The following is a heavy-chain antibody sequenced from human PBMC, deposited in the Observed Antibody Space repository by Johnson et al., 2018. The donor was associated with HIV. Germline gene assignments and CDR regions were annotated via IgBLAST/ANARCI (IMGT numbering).Heavy chain of an antibody. CDR1: GFTFSNAW. CDR2: TRNKANSYTT. Sequence: VQLVESGGGLVKPGGSLRLSCAASGFTFSNAWMSWVRQAPGKGLEWVGRTRNKANSYTTEYAASVKGRFTISRDDSKNSLYLQMNSLRAEDTAVYYCARERLRAGAFDIWGQGTMVTVSS. J-gene: IGHJ3*02. CDR3: ARERLRAGAFDI. D-gene: IGHD6-13*01. V-gene: IGHV3-72*01.